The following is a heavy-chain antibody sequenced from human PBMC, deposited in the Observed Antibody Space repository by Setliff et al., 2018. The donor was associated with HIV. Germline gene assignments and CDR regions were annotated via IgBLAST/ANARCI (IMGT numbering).Heavy chain of an antibody. CDR3: ARIFGDQGYYYGMDV. D-gene: IGHD3-3*01. Sequence: LSLTCTVSGGSISSYYWSWIRQPPGKGLEWIGYIYYSGSTNYNPSLKSRVTISVDTSKNQFSLKLSSVIAADTAVYYCARIFGDQGYYYGMDVWGQGTTVTVSS. CDR2: IYYSGST. J-gene: IGHJ6*02. V-gene: IGHV4-59*01. CDR1: GGSISSYY.